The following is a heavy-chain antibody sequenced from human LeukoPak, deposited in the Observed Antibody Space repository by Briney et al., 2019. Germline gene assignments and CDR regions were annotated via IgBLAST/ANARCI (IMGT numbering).Heavy chain of an antibody. CDR1: GYSISSGYY. J-gene: IGHJ4*02. Sequence: SETLSLTCAVSGYSISSGYYWSWIRQPAGKGLEWIGRIYTSGSTNYNPSLKSRVTMSVDTSKNQFSLKLSSVTAADTAVYYCARDLTAIAAAGTWSHFDYWGQGTLVTVSS. CDR3: ARDLTAIAAAGTWSHFDY. CDR2: IYTSGST. D-gene: IGHD6-13*01. V-gene: IGHV4-4*07.